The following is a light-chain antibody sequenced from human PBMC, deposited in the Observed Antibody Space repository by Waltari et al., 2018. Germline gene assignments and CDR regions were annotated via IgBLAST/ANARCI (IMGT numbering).Light chain of an antibody. CDR1: SSDVGCYMY. V-gene: IGLV2-11*01. J-gene: IGLJ3*02. CDR2: DVG. CDR3: CSYAGSFTWL. Sequence: QSALTLPRSVSGSPGQSVAISCTGTSSDVGCYMYVSWYQHHPGKAPKLMIYDVGKRHSGVPDRFSGSESGNTASLTISGLQAEDEAEYYCCSYAGSFTWLFGGGTKLTVL.